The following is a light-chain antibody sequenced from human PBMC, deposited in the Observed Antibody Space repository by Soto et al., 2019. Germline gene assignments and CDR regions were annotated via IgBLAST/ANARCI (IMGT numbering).Light chain of an antibody. CDR2: GAS. J-gene: IGKJ1*01. CDR1: QSVSRRY. CDR3: QQYGSSPRT. Sequence: EIVLTQSPGTLSLSPGERATLSCRASQSVSRRYLDWYQQKPGQAPRLLIYGASSRATGIPDRFSGSASGTDVTLTISRLEPEDFAVYYCQQYGSSPRTFGQGTKVEIK. V-gene: IGKV3-20*01.